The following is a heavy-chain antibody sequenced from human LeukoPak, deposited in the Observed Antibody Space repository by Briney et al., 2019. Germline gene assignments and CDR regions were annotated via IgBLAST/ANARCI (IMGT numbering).Heavy chain of an antibody. CDR3: TRDLTDYDYVWGSYRPLGGFDY. CDR2: IRSKAYGGTT. J-gene: IGHJ4*02. Sequence: GGSLRLSCTASGFTFGDYAMSWFRQAPGKGLERVGFIRSKAYGGTTEYAASVKGRFTISRDDSKSIAYLQMNSLKTEDTAVYYCTRDLTDYDYVWGSYRPLGGFDYWGQGTLVTVSS. V-gene: IGHV3-49*03. CDR1: GFTFGDYA. D-gene: IGHD3-16*02.